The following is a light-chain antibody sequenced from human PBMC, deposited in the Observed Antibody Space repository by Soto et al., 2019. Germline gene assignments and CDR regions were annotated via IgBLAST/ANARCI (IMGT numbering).Light chain of an antibody. CDR3: QQYNNWPRT. Sequence: EIVLTQSPGTLSLSPGERATLSCRASQSVSTSFLAWYQQKPGQAPRLLLHDSSDRATGIPDRFSGRGSGTDFTLTISSVEPEDLAIYYCQQYNNWPRTFGQGTKVEIK. J-gene: IGKJ1*01. CDR2: DSS. CDR1: QSVSTSF. V-gene: IGKV3-20*01.